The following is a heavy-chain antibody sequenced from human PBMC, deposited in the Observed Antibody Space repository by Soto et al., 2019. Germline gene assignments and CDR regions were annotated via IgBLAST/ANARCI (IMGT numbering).Heavy chain of an antibody. CDR2: IYYSGRT. CDR1: GGSISSDDYY. J-gene: IGHJ4*02. Sequence: LSLTCTVSGGSISSDDYYWGWIRQPPGKGLEWIGYIYYSGRTAYNPSLKSRLIISIDTSKNQFSLNLSSMSATDTAVYYCARELSNSPDYFDFSGQGTLVTVSS. D-gene: IGHD6-6*01. CDR3: ARELSNSPDYFDF. V-gene: IGHV4-30-4*01.